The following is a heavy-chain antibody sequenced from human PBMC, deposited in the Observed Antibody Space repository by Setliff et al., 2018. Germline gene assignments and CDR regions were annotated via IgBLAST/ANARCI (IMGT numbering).Heavy chain of an antibody. CDR3: ARGGYNGYAVFDD. CDR1: GGSISSGSYY. V-gene: IGHV4-61*10. Sequence: SETLSLTCTVSGGSISSGSYYWSWIRQPAGKGLEWIGRIYYTGSPSYSPSLRSRGTISVDTSKNKFSLSLSSVTAADTAVYYCARGGYNGYAVFDDWGQGALVTVSS. D-gene: IGHD5-12*01. CDR2: IYYTGSP. J-gene: IGHJ4*02.